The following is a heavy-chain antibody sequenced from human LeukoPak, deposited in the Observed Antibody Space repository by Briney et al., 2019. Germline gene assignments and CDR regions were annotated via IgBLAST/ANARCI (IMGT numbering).Heavy chain of an antibody. V-gene: IGHV3-48*01. CDR3: ARGNIGYCSSTSCYEGDY. D-gene: IGHD2-2*01. J-gene: IGHJ4*02. CDR1: GFTFSSFS. CDR2: ISSSSDTI. Sequence: PGGSLRLSCAASGFTFSSFSMNWVRQAPGKGLEWVSYISSSSDTIHYADSVKGRFTISRDNAKNSLYLQMNSLRVEDTAVYYCARGNIGYCSSTSCYEGDYWGQGTLVTVSS.